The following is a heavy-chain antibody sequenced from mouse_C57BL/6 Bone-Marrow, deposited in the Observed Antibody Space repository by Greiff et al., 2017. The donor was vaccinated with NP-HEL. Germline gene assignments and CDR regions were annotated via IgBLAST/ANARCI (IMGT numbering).Heavy chain of an antibody. J-gene: IGHJ2*01. CDR1: GFTFSSYA. D-gene: IGHD2-3*01. Sequence: EVKLVESGGGLVKPGGSLKLSCAASGFTFSSYAMSWVRQTPEKRLEWVATISAGGSYTYYPDNVKGRFTISRDHATNKLYLQRSHLKSEDTDMYYCARGWLLRDYWGQGTTLTVSS. CDR2: ISAGGSYT. CDR3: ARGWLLRDY. V-gene: IGHV5-4*03.